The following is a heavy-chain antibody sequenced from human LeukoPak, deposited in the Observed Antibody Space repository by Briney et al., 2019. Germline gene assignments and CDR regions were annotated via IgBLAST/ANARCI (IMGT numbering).Heavy chain of an antibody. CDR3: ARVYSGSYQDLIFDY. V-gene: IGHV1-18*01. J-gene: IGHJ4*02. Sequence: ASVKVSCKXSGYTFTSYGISWVRQAPGQGLEWMGWIIAYNGNTNYSQKLQGRVTMTTDTSTSTAYMELRSLRSDDTAVYYCARVYSGSYQDLIFDYWGQGTLVTVSS. D-gene: IGHD1-26*01. CDR1: GYTFTSYG. CDR2: IIAYNGNT.